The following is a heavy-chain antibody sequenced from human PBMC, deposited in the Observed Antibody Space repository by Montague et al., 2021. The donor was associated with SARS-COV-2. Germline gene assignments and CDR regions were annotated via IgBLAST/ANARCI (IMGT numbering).Heavy chain of an antibody. CDR2: IYYSGGT. CDR1: GGSISSSSYY. J-gene: IGHJ6*02. Sequence: SETLSLTCTVSGGSISSSSYYWGWIRQPPGKGLEWIGSIYYSGGTYYNPSLKSRVTTSVDTSKNQFSLKLSSVTAADTAVYYCARRVTGTTVHYYYGMDVWGQGTTVTVSS. V-gene: IGHV4-39*01. D-gene: IGHD1-20*01. CDR3: ARRVTGTTVHYYYGMDV.